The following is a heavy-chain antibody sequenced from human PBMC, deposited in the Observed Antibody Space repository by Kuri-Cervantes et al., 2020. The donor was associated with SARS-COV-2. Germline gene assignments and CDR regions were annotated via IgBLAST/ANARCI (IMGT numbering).Heavy chain of an antibody. CDR3: ARHRLYYDSSHAFDI. J-gene: IGHJ3*02. Sequence: ASVKVSCKASGHTFTSYYMHWVRQAPGQGLEWMGIINPSGGSTSYAQKFQGRVTISVDTSKNQFSLKLSSVTAADTAVYYCARHRLYYDSSHAFDIWGQGTMVTVSS. CDR1: GHTFTSYY. V-gene: IGHV1-46*01. CDR2: INPSGGST. D-gene: IGHD3-22*01.